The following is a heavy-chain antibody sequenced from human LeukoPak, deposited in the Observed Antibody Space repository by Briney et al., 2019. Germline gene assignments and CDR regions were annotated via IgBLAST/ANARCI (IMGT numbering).Heavy chain of an antibody. Sequence: PGGSLRLSCAASGFTFSNAWVSWVRQAPGKGLEWVGRIKSKTDGGTTDYAAPVKGRFTISRDDSKNTLYLQMNSLKTEDTAVYYCTTSCSGGSCPFDYWGQGTLVTVSS. D-gene: IGHD2-15*01. CDR3: TTSCSGGSCPFDY. V-gene: IGHV3-15*01. J-gene: IGHJ4*02. CDR1: GFTFSNAW. CDR2: IKSKTDGGTT.